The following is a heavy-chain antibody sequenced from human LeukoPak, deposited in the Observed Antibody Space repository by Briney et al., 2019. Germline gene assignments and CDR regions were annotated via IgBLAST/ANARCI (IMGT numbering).Heavy chain of an antibody. D-gene: IGHD3-16*02. CDR1: GYTFTSYD. CDR2: MNPNSGNT. CDR3: ARGGRLRLGELSLYY. V-gene: IGHV1-8*01. J-gene: IGHJ4*02. Sequence: GASVKVSCKASGYTFTSYDINWVRQATGQGLEWMGWMNPNSGNTGYARKFQGRVTMTRNTSISTAYMELSSLRSEDTAVYYCARGGRLRLGELSLYYWGQGTLVTVSS.